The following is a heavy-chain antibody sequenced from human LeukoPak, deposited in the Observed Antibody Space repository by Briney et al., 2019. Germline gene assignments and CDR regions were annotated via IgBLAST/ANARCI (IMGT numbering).Heavy chain of an antibody. D-gene: IGHD6-19*01. V-gene: IGHV4-39*01. CDR1: GGSISSSYYY. CDR3: ARQSGDQSSAWYFDA. Sequence: SETLSLTCTVSGGSISSSYYYWGWIRQPPGKGLEWIGSIYYSGSTYYNPSLKSRVTISVDTSTDQFSLRLSSATAADTAIYYCARQSGDQSSAWYFDAWGQGTLVTVSS. CDR2: IYYSGST. J-gene: IGHJ4*02.